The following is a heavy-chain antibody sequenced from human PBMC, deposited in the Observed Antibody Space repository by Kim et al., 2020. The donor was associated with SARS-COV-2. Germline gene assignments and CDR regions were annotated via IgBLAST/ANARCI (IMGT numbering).Heavy chain of an antibody. V-gene: IGHV4-59*13. CDR1: GGSISSYY. CDR3: ARERLSDIWTGYYNYFDY. Sequence: SETLSLTCTVSGGSISSYYWSWIRQPPGKGLEWIGYIYYSGSTNYNPSLKSRVTISVDTSKNQFSLTLSSVTAADAAVYYCARERLSDIWTGYYNYFDYWGQGTLVTASS. D-gene: IGHD3-9*01. J-gene: IGHJ4*02. CDR2: IYYSGST.